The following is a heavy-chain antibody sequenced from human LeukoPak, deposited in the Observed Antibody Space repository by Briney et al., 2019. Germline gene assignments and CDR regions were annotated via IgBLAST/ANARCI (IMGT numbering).Heavy chain of an antibody. CDR3: ASYMIGRDAFDI. CDR2: IYYSGST. J-gene: IGHJ3*02. D-gene: IGHD3-22*01. CDR1: GGSISSSNYY. V-gene: IGHV4-39*01. Sequence: SETLSLTCTVSGGSISSSNYYWGWIRQPPGKGLEWIGSIYYSGSTYYNPSLKSRVTISVDTSKNQFSLKLSSVTDADTAVYYCASYMIGRDAFDIWGQGTMVTVSS.